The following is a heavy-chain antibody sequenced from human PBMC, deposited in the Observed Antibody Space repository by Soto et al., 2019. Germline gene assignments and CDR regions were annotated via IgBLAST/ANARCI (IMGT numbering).Heavy chain of an antibody. Sequence: EVQLLESGGGLVQPGGSLRLSCAASGFTFSSYAMSWVRQAPGKGLEWVSAISGSGGSTYYADSVKGRFNNSRDNSKNTLYRQMNSLRAEDTAVYYCAKDLAGTYYDFWSGRAWCDRWGQGTLVTVSS. CDR1: GFTFSSYA. J-gene: IGHJ5*02. CDR2: ISGSGGST. D-gene: IGHD3-3*01. V-gene: IGHV3-23*01. CDR3: AKDLAGTYYDFWSGRAWCDR.